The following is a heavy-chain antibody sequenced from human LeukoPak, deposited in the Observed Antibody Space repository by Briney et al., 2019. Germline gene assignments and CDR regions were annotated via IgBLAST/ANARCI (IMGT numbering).Heavy chain of an antibody. CDR3: AGSWLSDDAFDI. J-gene: IGHJ3*02. V-gene: IGHV4-59*08. D-gene: IGHD6-13*01. CDR1: GGSISSYY. CDR2: IYYSGST. Sequence: SETLSLTCTVSGGSISSYYWSWIRQPPGKGLEWIGYIYYSGSTNYNPSLKSRVTISVDTSKNQFSLKLSSVTAADTAVYYCAGSWLSDDAFDIWGQGTMVTVSS.